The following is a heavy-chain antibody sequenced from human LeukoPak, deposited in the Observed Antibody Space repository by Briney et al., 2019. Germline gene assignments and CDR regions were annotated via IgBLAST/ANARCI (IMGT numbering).Heavy chain of an antibody. CDR2: ISGSGGNT. Sequence: GGSLRLSCSASGFAFSGFAMGWVRQAPGKGLEWVSSISGSGGNTYYADSVEGRFTASRANSKSTLFLQMNSLRAEDTALYYCARGRGGDYVPSRFDYWGQGILVTVSS. J-gene: IGHJ4*02. CDR1: GFAFSGFA. V-gene: IGHV3-23*01. CDR3: ARGRGGDYVPSRFDY. D-gene: IGHD4-17*01.